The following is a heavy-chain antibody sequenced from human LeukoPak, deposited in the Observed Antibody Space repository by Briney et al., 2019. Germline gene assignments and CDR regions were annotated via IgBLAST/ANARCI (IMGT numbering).Heavy chain of an antibody. CDR1: GASITSHF. Sequence: SETLSLTCVVSGASITSHFWSWIRQPAGKGLEWIGCVHGSGNTNYSPSLEGRVTMSVDTSTNQVSLRLTSVTAADTAIYFCARDGGVAAAAYYYSAADVWGHGPRSSSP. J-gene: IGHJ6*02. CDR3: ARDGGVAAAAYYYSAADV. V-gene: IGHV4-4*07. CDR2: VHGSGNT. D-gene: IGHD6-13*01.